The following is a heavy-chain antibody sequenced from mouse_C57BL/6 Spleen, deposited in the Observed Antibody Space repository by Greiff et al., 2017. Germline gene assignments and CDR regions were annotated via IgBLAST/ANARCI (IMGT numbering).Heavy chain of an antibody. CDR3: ASLYYYGSEAWFAY. D-gene: IGHD1-1*01. Sequence: EVKVVESGPGLAKPSQTLSLTCSVTGYSITSDYWNWIRKFPGNKLEYMGYISYSGSTYYNPSLKSRISLTRDTSKNQYYLQLNSVTTEDTAAYYCASLYYYGSEAWFAYWGQGTLVTVSA. J-gene: IGHJ3*01. V-gene: IGHV3-8*01. CDR2: ISYSGST. CDR1: GYSITSDY.